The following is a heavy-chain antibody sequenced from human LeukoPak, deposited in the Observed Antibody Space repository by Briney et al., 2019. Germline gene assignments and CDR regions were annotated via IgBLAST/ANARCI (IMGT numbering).Heavy chain of an antibody. D-gene: IGHD3-9*01. CDR1: GYSINSRNYY. J-gene: IGHJ4*02. Sequence: PSETLSLTCTVSGYSINSRNYYWGWLRQPPGKGRERIGNFYKSGSTSYNPSLKSRVTISVDTAKNQFSLKLNSVTAADTAVYYCARLWDHYDILSGPNPFDYWGQGTLVTVSS. CDR3: ARLWDHYDILSGPNPFDY. V-gene: IGHV4-39*01. CDR2: FYKSGST.